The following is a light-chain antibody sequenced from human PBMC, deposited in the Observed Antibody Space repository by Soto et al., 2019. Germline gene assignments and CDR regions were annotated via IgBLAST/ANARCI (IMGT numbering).Light chain of an antibody. CDR2: EAS. CDR3: QQFNSYPIT. Sequence: DIQMLQSPATLSASVGDRVTITCRASQRIRRWLNWYQPNPGKAPKLLIYEASSLESGVPSRSSGSGSGTEFTLTSGGLQPDDFTTYYCQQFNSYPITFGQGTRLE. V-gene: IGKV1-5*01. J-gene: IGKJ5*01. CDR1: QRIRRW.